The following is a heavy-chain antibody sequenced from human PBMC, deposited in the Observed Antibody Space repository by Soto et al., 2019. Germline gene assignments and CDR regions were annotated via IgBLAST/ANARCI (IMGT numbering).Heavy chain of an antibody. CDR3: ARDLYYCARQGHGSSWFEGWRDH. D-gene: IGHD6-13*01. CDR1: GGSISSGGYY. J-gene: IGHJ4*02. V-gene: IGHV4-31*03. CDR2: IYYSGST. Sequence: PSETLSLTCTVSGGSISSGGYYWSWIRQHPGKGLEWIGYIYYSGSTYYNPSLKSRVTISVDTSKNQFSLKLSSVTAADTAVYYCARDLYYCARQGHGSSWFEGWRDHRGQGTLVTVSS.